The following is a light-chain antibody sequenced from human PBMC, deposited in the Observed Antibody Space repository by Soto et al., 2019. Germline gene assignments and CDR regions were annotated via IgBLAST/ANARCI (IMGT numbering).Light chain of an antibody. CDR1: QSVSSN. Sequence: EIAMTQSPATLSVSPGERATLSCRASQSVSSNLAWYQQKPGQAPRLLVWRASNRATGLPARFSGSGSGTEFTLTISSLQSEDFAVYYCQQYNSWPLTVGGGTKVEVK. CDR2: RAS. J-gene: IGKJ4*01. CDR3: QQYNSWPLT. V-gene: IGKV3-15*01.